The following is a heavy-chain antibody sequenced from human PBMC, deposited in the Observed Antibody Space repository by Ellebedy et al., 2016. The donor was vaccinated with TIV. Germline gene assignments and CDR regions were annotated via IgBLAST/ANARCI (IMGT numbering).Heavy chain of an antibody. V-gene: IGHV3-15*01. J-gene: IGHJ4*02. CDR3: TTVYRYNYDSV. CDR1: GFTFSNAW. CDR2: IKSKTDGGAA. D-gene: IGHD5-18*01. Sequence: GESLKISCAASGFTFSNAWMNWVRQALGKGLEWVGRIKSKTDGGAADYAAPVKGRFTISRDDSTNTLYLQMNSLKTEDTAVYFCTTVYRYNYDSVWGQGTLVTVSS.